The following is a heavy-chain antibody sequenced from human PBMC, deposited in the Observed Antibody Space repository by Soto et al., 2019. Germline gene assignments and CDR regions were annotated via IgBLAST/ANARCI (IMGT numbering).Heavy chain of an antibody. CDR3: TTELGRAWFGEFRSDNGDAFDI. D-gene: IGHD3-10*01. Sequence: PGGSLRLSCAASGFTFSNAWMNWVRQAPGKGLEWVGRIKSKTDGGTTDYAAPVKGRFTISRDDSKNTLYLQMNSLKTEDTAVYYCTTELGRAWFGEFRSDNGDAFDIWGQGAMVTVSS. CDR1: GFTFSNAW. V-gene: IGHV3-15*07. J-gene: IGHJ3*02. CDR2: IKSKTDGGTT.